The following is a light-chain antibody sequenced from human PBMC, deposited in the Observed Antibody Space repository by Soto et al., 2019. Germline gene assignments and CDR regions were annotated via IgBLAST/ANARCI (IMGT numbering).Light chain of an antibody. CDR3: QNYHLALGT. Sequence: DMQMTQSPSSLSASVGDTVTITCRASQDIINHLAWYQQRPGKVPNLLIYGASTLHSGVPSRFRGSGSGTHFTLTISSLQPEDVATYYCQNYHLALGTFGQGTRLEIK. V-gene: IGKV1-27*01. J-gene: IGKJ5*01. CDR1: QDIINH. CDR2: GAS.